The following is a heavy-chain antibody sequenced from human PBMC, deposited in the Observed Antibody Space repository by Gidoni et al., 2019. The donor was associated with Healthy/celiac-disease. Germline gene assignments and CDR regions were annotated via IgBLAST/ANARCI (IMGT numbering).Heavy chain of an antibody. CDR3: ARAQQTFGVRGPFDP. CDR2: IYSGGST. V-gene: IGHV3-66*01. J-gene: IGHJ5*02. D-gene: IGHD3-16*01. CDR1: GFTVSSNY. Sequence: EVQLVESGGGLFQPGGSLRLSCAASGFTVSSNYMSWVRQAPGKGLEWVSVIYSGGSTYYADSVKGRFTISRDNSKNTLYLQMNSLRAEDTAVYYCARAQQTFGVRGPFDPWGQGTLVTVSS.